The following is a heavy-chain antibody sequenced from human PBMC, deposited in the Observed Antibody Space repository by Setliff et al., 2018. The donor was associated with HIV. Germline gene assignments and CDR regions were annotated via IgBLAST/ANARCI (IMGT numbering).Heavy chain of an antibody. D-gene: IGHD3-22*01. CDR3: ASRITMIAKAYWYFDL. Sequence: PSETLSLTCTVSGGSISSGGYYWSWIRQHPGEGLEWIGYISYSGSTYYNPSLKSRVTISVDTSKNQFSLKLSSVTAADTAVYYCASRITMIAKAYWYFDLWGRGTLVTVSS. V-gene: IGHV4-31*03. J-gene: IGHJ2*01. CDR2: ISYSGST. CDR1: GGSISSGGYY.